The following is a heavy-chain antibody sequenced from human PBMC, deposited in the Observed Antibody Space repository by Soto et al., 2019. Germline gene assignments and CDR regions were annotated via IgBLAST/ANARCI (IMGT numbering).Heavy chain of an antibody. V-gene: IGHV4-31*03. Sequence: SETLSLTCTVSGGSISSGGYYWSWIRQHPGKGLEWIGYIYYSGSTYYNPSLKSRVTISVDTSKNQFSLKLNFVTAADTAVYYCARDMGRKGGFDYWGPGTLVTVSS. D-gene: IGHD2-15*01. CDR3: ARDMGRKGGFDY. CDR1: GGSISSGGYY. J-gene: IGHJ4*02. CDR2: IYYSGST.